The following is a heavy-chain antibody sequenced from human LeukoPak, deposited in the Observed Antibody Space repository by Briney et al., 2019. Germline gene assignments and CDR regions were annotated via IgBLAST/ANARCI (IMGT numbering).Heavy chain of an antibody. Sequence: SETLSLTCTVSGGSISSGDYYWSWIRQPPGKGLEWIGYIYYSGSTYYNPSLKSRVTISVDTSKNQFSLKLSSVTAADTAVYYCTRIVVVVAATHNWWIDYHYYGMDVWGQGTTVTVSS. V-gene: IGHV4-30-4*08. CDR3: TRIVVVVAATHNWWIDYHYYGMDV. J-gene: IGHJ6*02. CDR1: GGSISSGDYY. CDR2: IYYSGST. D-gene: IGHD2-15*01.